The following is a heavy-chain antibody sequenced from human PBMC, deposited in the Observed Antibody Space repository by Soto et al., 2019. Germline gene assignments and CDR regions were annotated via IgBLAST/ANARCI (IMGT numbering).Heavy chain of an antibody. CDR3: ARGKLDY. Sequence: GGSLRLSCAASGFTFSSDWMSWVRQAPGKGLEWVANIKQDGSEKYYVDSVKGRFTISRDNAKNSLYLQMNSLRAEDTAVYYCARGKLDYWGQGTLVTVSS. CDR2: IKQDGSEK. V-gene: IGHV3-7*05. CDR1: GFTFSSDW. J-gene: IGHJ4*02.